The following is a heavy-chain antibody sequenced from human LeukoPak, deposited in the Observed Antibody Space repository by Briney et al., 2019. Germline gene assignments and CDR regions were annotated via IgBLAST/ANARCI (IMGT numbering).Heavy chain of an antibody. Sequence: SETLSLTCTVSGGSISSYYWSWIRQPAGKGLEWIGRIYTSGSTNYNPSLKSRVTMSVDTSKNQFSLKLSSVTAADTAVYYCASLSDYYDSSGTFCYWGQGTLVTVSS. CDR2: IYTSGST. V-gene: IGHV4-4*07. CDR1: GGSISSYY. J-gene: IGHJ4*02. D-gene: IGHD3-22*01. CDR3: ASLSDYYDSSGTFCY.